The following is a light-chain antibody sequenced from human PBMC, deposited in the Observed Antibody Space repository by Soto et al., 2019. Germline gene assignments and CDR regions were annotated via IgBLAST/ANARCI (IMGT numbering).Light chain of an antibody. Sequence: EIVLTQSPGTLSLSPEERAPLSCRASQSVSSNLAWYRQKPGQAPRLLIYGASTRATGIPASFSGSGSGTEFTLTISSLQSEDFAVYYCQQYNDWPRTVGQGTKVAIK. CDR3: QQYNDWPRT. CDR1: QSVSSN. CDR2: GAS. J-gene: IGKJ1*01. V-gene: IGKV3-15*01.